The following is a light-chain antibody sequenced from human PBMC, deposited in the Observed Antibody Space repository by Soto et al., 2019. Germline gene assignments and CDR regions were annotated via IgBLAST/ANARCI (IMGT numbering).Light chain of an antibody. CDR1: QSVSTT. Sequence: EIVMTQSPATLSVSPGERVTLSCRASQSVSTTLAWYQQKPGQAPRLLIYEASTRATGIPARFSSSGSGTEFTLTISSLQSEDSALYSCQQYNNWPSAFGGGTKVEIK. J-gene: IGKJ4*01. CDR2: EAS. V-gene: IGKV3-15*01. CDR3: QQYNNWPSA.